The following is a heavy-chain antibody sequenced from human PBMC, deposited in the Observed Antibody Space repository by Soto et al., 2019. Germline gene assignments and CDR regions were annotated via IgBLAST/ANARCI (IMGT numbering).Heavy chain of an antibody. V-gene: IGHV1-69*02. CDR1: GGTFSSYP. J-gene: IGHJ4*02. CDR2: IIPILGIA. D-gene: IGHD4-4*01. Sequence: QVQLVQSGAEVKKPGSSVKVSCKASGGTFSSYPISWVRQAPGQGLEWMGRIIPILGIANYAQKFQGRVTITADKSTSTAYMELSSLRSEDTAVYYCARVEGDTVTYYFDYWGQGTLVTVSS. CDR3: ARVEGDTVTYYFDY.